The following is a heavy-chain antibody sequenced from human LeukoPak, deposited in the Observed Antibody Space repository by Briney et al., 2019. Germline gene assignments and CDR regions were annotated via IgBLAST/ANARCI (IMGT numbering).Heavy chain of an antibody. D-gene: IGHD3-10*01. Sequence: PGGSLRLSCAASGFTFSTYWMAWVRQAPGKGLEWVANINPGGSEKYYVDSVKGRFTISRDNAKNSLYLQMNSLRAEDTAVYYCARAAYGSGDPIDYWGQGTLVTVSS. CDR2: INPGGSEK. CDR3: ARAAYGSGDPIDY. J-gene: IGHJ4*02. V-gene: IGHV3-7*01. CDR1: GFTFSTYW.